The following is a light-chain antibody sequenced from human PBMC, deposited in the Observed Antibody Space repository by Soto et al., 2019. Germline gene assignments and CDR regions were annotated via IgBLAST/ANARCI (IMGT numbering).Light chain of an antibody. V-gene: IGKV3-15*01. Sequence: EIVLTQSPATLSVSPGERVTLSCRASRSVSSDLAWYQKKPGQAPGLLVHGASTRATGIPGRFSGSGSGTEFSLTISSLQSEDFAVYYCQQYAGSPYTFGQGTKLEIK. CDR2: GAS. J-gene: IGKJ2*01. CDR3: QQYAGSPYT. CDR1: RSVSSD.